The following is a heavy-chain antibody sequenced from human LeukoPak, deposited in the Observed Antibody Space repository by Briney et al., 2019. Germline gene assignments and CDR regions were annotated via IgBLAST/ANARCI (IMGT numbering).Heavy chain of an antibody. CDR3: AALPYTTAWREY. Sequence: SETLSLTCSSSGDSIESYFWTWIRQPRGKGPEWIGYMYNSGPPNYNPSLKSRVTISGDTTKNVFSLNLQSVTAADSAIYYCAALPYTTAWREYWGQGALVTVSS. CDR1: GDSIESYF. J-gene: IGHJ4*02. D-gene: IGHD3-16*01. CDR2: MYNSGPP. V-gene: IGHV4-59*13.